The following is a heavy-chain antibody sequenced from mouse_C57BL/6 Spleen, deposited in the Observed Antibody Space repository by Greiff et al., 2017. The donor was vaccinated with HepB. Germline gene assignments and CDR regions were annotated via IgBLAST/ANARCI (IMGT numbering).Heavy chain of an antibody. CDR2: IDPETGGT. CDR1: GYTFTDYE. V-gene: IGHV1-15*01. Sequence: VKLQESGAELVRPGASVTLSCKASGYTFTDYEMHWVKQTPVHGLEWIGAIDPETGGTAYNQKFKGKAILTADKSSSTAYMELRSLTSEDSAVYYCTRSGLLPAMDYWGQGTSVTVSS. J-gene: IGHJ4*01. CDR3: TRSGLLPAMDY. D-gene: IGHD2-3*01.